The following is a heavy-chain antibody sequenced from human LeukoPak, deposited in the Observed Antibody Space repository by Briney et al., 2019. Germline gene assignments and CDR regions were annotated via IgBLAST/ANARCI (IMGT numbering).Heavy chain of an antibody. J-gene: IGHJ4*02. V-gene: IGHV3-23*01. CDR2: IGGDAVRT. Sequence: GGSLRPSCAASGFTFSNYAMSWVRQAPGKGLEWVSSIGGDAVRTDYADSVKGRFTLSRDSSQNMLYLQMNSLRDDDTAVYYCAAAYCSSTSCPPVHWGQGTLVTVSS. CDR3: AAAYCSSTSCPPVH. D-gene: IGHD2-2*01. CDR1: GFTFSNYA.